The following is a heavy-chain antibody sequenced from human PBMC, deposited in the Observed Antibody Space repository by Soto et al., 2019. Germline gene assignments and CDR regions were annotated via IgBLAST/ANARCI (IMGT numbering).Heavy chain of an antibody. D-gene: IGHD2-15*01. J-gene: IGHJ4*02. V-gene: IGHV3-23*01. CDR1: GFTFSSHA. CDR2: ISGSAGLT. CDR3: AKDWVSGSSPY. Sequence: XVSLLLSCTASGFTFSSHAMSWVRQAPGKQLEWVSAISGSAGLTFYADSVKGRFTISRDNSKNTLYLQMNSLRAEDTAVYYCAKDWVSGSSPYWGQGTLVTVSS.